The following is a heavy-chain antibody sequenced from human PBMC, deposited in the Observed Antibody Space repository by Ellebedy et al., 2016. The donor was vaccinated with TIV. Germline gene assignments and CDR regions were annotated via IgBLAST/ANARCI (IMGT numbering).Heavy chain of an antibody. J-gene: IGHJ4*02. CDR3: AREGENTVMALDY. D-gene: IGHD5-18*01. CDR2: IYHSGNT. V-gene: IGHV4-4*02. Sequence: MPSETLSLTCTVSGGSISSSNWWSWVRQPPGKGLEWIGEIYHSGNTNYNPSLKSRLTISVGKSKNQFSLKLNSVTAADTDVYYCAREGENTVMALDYWGQGTLVTVSS. CDR1: GGSISSSNW.